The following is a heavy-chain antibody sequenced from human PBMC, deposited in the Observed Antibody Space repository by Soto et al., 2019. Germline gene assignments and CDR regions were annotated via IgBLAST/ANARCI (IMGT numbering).Heavy chain of an antibody. D-gene: IGHD3-22*01. Sequence: QVQLVQSGAEVKKPGSSVKVSCKASGGTFSSYAITWVRPAPGQGLECMGGIISIFGTANYAQKFQGRVTITADESTGRAYMELSSLGSEDTAVYYCARDSGLSSGYYLYWFVPWGQGSLVTVSS. J-gene: IGHJ5*02. V-gene: IGHV1-69*12. CDR3: ARDSGLSSGYYLYWFVP. CDR2: IISIFGTA. CDR1: GGTFSSYA.